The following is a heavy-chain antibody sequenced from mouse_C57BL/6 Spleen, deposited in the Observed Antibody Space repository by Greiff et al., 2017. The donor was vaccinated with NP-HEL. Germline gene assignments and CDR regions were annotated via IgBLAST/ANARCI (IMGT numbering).Heavy chain of an antibody. CDR3: ARQIGYAMDY. CDR2: IDPSDSYT. V-gene: IGHV1-59*01. D-gene: IGHD2-14*01. Sequence: QVQLQQSGAELVRPGTSVKLSCKASGYTFTSYWMHWVKQRPGQGLEWIGVIDPSDSYTNYNQKFKGKATLTVDTSSSTAYMQLSSLTSEDSAVYYCARQIGYAMDYWGQGTSVTVSS. J-gene: IGHJ4*01. CDR1: GYTFTSYW.